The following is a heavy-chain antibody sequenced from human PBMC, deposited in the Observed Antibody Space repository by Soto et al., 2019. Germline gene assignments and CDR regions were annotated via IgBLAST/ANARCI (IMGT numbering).Heavy chain of an antibody. CDR2: IYYSGST. Sequence: PSETLSLTCTVSGGSISSGGYYWSWIRQHPGKGLEWIGYIYYSGSTYYNPSLKSRVTISVDTSKNQFSLKLSSVTAADTAVYYCARVLNCGGDCYSGFDYWGQGTLVTSPQ. V-gene: IGHV4-31*03. D-gene: IGHD2-21*01. CDR1: GGSISSGGYY. CDR3: ARVLNCGGDCYSGFDY. J-gene: IGHJ4*02.